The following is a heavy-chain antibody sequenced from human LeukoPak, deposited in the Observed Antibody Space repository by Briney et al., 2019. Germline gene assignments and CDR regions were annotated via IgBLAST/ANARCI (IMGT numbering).Heavy chain of an antibody. J-gene: IGHJ3*02. CDR2: IYTSGST. Sequence: SETQSLTCTVSGGSISSYYWNWIRQPAGKGLEWIGRIYTSGSTNYNPSLKSRVTMSVDTSKNQLSLKLSSVTAADTAVYYCARDKSRTYGSADAFDIWGQGTMVTVSS. D-gene: IGHD3-10*01. CDR3: ARDKSRTYGSADAFDI. CDR1: GGSISSYY. V-gene: IGHV4-4*07.